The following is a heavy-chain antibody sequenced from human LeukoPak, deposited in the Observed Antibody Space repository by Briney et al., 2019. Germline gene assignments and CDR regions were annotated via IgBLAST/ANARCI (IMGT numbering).Heavy chain of an antibody. CDR3: ARYSGDICSYDSSGAFYI. V-gene: IGHV5-51*01. Sequence: GESLKISCKGSGYSFTSYWIGWVRQMPGKGLEWMGIIYPGDSDTSYSPSFQGQVTISADKSISTNSLQWSSLKASGLSMDYPARYSGDICSYDSSGAFYIWGQGTMVIVSS. J-gene: IGHJ3*02. CDR1: GYSFTSYW. CDR2: IYPGDSDT. D-gene: IGHD3-22*01.